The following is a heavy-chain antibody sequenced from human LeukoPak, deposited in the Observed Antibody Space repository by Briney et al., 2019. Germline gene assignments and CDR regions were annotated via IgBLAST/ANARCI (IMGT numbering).Heavy chain of an antibody. D-gene: IGHD3-16*01. V-gene: IGHV3-48*02. CDR1: GFTFSSYS. J-gene: IGHJ3*02. CDR2: ISSSSSTI. CDR3: ARDGPLVRMITFGNDAFDI. Sequence: GGSLRLSCAASGFTFSSYSMNWVRQAPGKGLEWVSYISSSSSTIYYADSVKGRFAISRDNAKNSLYLQMNSLRDEDTAVYYCARDGPLVRMITFGNDAFDIWGQGTMVTVSS.